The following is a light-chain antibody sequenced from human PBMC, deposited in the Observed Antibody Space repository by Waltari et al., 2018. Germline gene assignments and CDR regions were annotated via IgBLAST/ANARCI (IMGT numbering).Light chain of an antibody. Sequence: DIVMTQSPGSLAVSPGDRATINCRSSQNLLSRSNNKNYLAWYQRRPGQPPKLLIYWASTRESGVPDRFTGSGSGTDFTLTISSLQTEDVAVYYCQQYYSPPRIFGPGTKVEIK. CDR3: QQYYSPPRI. J-gene: IGKJ3*01. CDR2: WAS. V-gene: IGKV4-1*01. CDR1: QNLLSRSNNKNY.